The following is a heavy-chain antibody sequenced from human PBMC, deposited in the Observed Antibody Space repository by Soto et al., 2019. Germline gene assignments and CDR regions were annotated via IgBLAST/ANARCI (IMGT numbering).Heavy chain of an antibody. V-gene: IGHV5-51*01. D-gene: IGHD4-4*01. CDR2: IYPGDSDT. Sequence: GESLKISCKGSGYSFTSYWIGWVRQMPGKGLEWKGIIYPGDSDTRYSPSFQGQVTISADKSISTAYLQWSSRKASDTAMYYCARVGVTRCYYYYCGMDFWGQGTTVTVSS. J-gene: IGHJ6*02. CDR1: GYSFTSYW. CDR3: ARVGVTRCYYYYCGMDF.